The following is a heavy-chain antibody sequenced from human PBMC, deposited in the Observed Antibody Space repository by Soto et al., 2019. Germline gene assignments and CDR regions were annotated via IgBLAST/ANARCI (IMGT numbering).Heavy chain of an antibody. CDR2: FDPEDGET. CDR3: ATLFGRFAFDI. V-gene: IGHV1-24*01. D-gene: IGHD1-26*01. J-gene: IGHJ3*02. Sequence: GASVKVSCKVSGYTLTELSMHWVRQAPGKGLEWMGGFDPEDGETIYAQKFQGRVTMTEDTSTDTAYMELSSLRFEDTAVYYYATLFGRFAFDIWGQGTMVTVSS. CDR1: GYTLTELS.